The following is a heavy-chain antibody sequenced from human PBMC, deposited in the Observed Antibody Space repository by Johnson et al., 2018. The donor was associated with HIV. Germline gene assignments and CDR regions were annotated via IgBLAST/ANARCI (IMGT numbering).Heavy chain of an antibody. CDR2: ISGSGGST. CDR1: GFNFSTHA. J-gene: IGHJ3*02. V-gene: IGHV3-23*04. Sequence: EVQLVESGGGLVQPGGSLRLSCAASGFNFSTHAMSWVRQAPGKGLEWVSGISGSGGSTYYADSVKGRFTISRDNSKNTLYLQMNSLRAEDTAVYYCGKGKFTMKVVIFIDMWGQGTMVTVSS. CDR3: GKGKFTMKVVIFIDM. D-gene: IGHD3-22*01.